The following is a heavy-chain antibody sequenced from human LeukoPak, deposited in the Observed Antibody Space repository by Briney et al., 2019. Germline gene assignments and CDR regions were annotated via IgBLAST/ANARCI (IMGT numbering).Heavy chain of an antibody. CDR2: ISSSGSTI. V-gene: IGHV3-11*04. CDR1: GFTFSDYY. J-gene: IGHJ3*02. D-gene: IGHD3-3*01. Sequence: PGGSLRLSYAASGFTFSDYYMSWIRQAPGKGLEWVSYISSSGSTIYYADSVKGRFTISRDNAKNSLYLQMNSLRAEDTAVYYCASPKYYDFWSGYYRDAFDIWGQGTMVTVSS. CDR3: ASPKYYDFWSGYYRDAFDI.